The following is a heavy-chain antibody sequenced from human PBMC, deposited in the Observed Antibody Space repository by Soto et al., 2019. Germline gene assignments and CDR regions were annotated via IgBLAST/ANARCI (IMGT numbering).Heavy chain of an antibody. CDR1: GYSFTSYW. CDR3: AGNYYDSSGYYVGDV. J-gene: IGHJ6*02. Sequence: GESLKISCKGSGYSFTSYWIGWVRQMPGKGLEWVGIIYPGDSDTRYSPSFQGQVTISADKSISTAYLQWSSLKASDTAMYYCAGNYYDSSGYYVGDVWGQGTTVTVPS. D-gene: IGHD3-22*01. CDR2: IYPGDSDT. V-gene: IGHV5-51*01.